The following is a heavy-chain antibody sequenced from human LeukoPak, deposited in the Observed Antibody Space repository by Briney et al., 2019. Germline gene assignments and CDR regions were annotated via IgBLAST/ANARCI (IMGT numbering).Heavy chain of an antibody. D-gene: IGHD3-22*01. CDR1: GYTFTSYG. CDR2: INAYNGNT. CDR3: ARWYYYDSSGYPYAEYFQH. Sequence: ASMKVSCKASGYTFTSYGISWVRQAPGQGLEWMGWINAYNGNTNYAQKLQGRVTMTTDTSTSTAYMELRSLRSDDTAVYYCARWYYYDSSGYPYAEYFQHWGQGTLVTVSS. J-gene: IGHJ1*01. V-gene: IGHV1-18*01.